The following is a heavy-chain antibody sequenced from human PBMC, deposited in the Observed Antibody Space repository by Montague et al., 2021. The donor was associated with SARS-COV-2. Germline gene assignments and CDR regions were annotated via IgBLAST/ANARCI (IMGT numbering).Heavy chain of an antibody. CDR2: IHHAGST. D-gene: IGHD4-17*01. J-gene: IGHJ5*02. V-gene: IGHV4-4*02. CDR3: ARAVHDFGDYVCDP. CDR1: NGSISSNKW. Sequence: SETLSLTCTVSNGSISSNKWWSWVRQPPGKGLEWVGEIHHAGSTNYNPSLKSRVSLSVDRSKNQFSLKVSSVTAADTAVYYCARAVHDFGDYVCDPWGQGTLVIVSS.